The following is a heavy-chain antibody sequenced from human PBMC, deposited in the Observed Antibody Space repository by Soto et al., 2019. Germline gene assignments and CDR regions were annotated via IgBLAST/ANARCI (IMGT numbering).Heavy chain of an antibody. V-gene: IGHV1-18*01. CDR3: ARDRHYGGYVGRFDY. J-gene: IGHJ4*02. D-gene: IGHD4-17*01. Sequence: GASVKVSCKASGYTFPSYGISWVRQAPGQGLEWMGWISAYNGNTNYAQKLQGRVTMTTDTSTSTAYMELRSLRSDDTAVYYCARDRHYGGYVGRFDYWGQGTLVTVSS. CDR2: ISAYNGNT. CDR1: GYTFPSYG.